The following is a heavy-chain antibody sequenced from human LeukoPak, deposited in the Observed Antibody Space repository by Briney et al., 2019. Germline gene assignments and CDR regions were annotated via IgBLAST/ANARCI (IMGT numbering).Heavy chain of an antibody. CDR2: IKQDGSEK. D-gene: IGHD3-9*01. CDR1: GFTFSSYW. V-gene: IGHV3-7*01. J-gene: IGHJ5*02. Sequence: GGSLRLSCAASGFTFSSYWMSWVRQAPGKGLVWVANIKQDGSEKYYVDSVKGRFTISRDNAKNSLYLQMNSLRAEDTAVYYYARCLSGQVGSDWFDPWGQGTLVTVSS. CDR3: ARCLSGQVGSDWFDP.